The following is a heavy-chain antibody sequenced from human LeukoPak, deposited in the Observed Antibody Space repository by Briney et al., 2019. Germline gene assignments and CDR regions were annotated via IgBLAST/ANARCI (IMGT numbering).Heavy chain of an antibody. CDR2: ISYDGSNK. Sequence: GGSLRFSCAASGFTFSSYAMHWVRQAPGKGLEWVAVISYDGSNKYYADSVKGRFTISRDNSKNTLYLQMNSLRAEDTAVYYCASMVVSPFWGQGTLVTVSS. CDR3: ASMVVSPF. J-gene: IGHJ4*02. D-gene: IGHD2-8*02. V-gene: IGHV3-30-3*01. CDR1: GFTFSSYA.